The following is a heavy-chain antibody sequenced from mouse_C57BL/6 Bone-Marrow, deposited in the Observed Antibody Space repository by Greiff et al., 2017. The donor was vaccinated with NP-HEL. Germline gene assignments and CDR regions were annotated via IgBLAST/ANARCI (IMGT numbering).Heavy chain of an antibody. CDR1: GYTFTSYW. D-gene: IGHD1-1*01. CDR3: AGYYGSWFAY. Sequence: QVQLQQPGAELVKPGASVKLSCKASGYTFTSYWMQWVKQRPGQGLEWIGEIDPSDSYTNYNQKFKGKATLTVDTSSSTAYMQLSSLTSEDSAVYYCAGYYGSWFAYWGQGTLVTVSA. V-gene: IGHV1-50*01. CDR2: IDPSDSYT. J-gene: IGHJ3*01.